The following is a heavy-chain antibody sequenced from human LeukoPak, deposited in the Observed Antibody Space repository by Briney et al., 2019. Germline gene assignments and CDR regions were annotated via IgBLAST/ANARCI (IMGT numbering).Heavy chain of an antibody. CDR3: ARQRKVDTAGDY. CDR2: IYYNGNT. D-gene: IGHD5-18*01. V-gene: IGHV4-39*01. Sequence: PSETLSLTCSVSGDSISSSSYYWSWIRQSPGKGLEWIGSIYYNGNTYYNSPLKSRLTIALDTSRNQFSLKLTSVTAADTAVYFCARQRKVDTAGDYWRQGTLVTVSS. J-gene: IGHJ4*02. CDR1: GDSISSSSYY.